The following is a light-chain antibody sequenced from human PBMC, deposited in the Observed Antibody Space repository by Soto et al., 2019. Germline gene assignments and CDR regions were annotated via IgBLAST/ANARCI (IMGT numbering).Light chain of an antibody. CDR2: KAS. V-gene: IGKV1-5*03. CDR3: QQYNGHPLT. CDR1: ENVNSW. Sequence: DIQMTQSPSTLSASVGDRVTISCRASENVNSWVAWHQQKPGKAPKLLIYKASTLESEVPSRFSGSGFGTEFTLTISSLQTDDFATYNCQQYNGHPLTFGGGTKVEIK. J-gene: IGKJ4*01.